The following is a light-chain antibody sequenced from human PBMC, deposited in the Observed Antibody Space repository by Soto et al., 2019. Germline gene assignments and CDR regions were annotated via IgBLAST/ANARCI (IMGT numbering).Light chain of an antibody. Sequence: EIVLTQSPGTLSLSPGERATLSCRASQSVGSGFLAWYQQKPGQAPRLLIYVASSRATGIPDRFSGSGSGTDFTLTISRLEPEDFAVYYCQQYDSSPYTFGLGTKVDIK. J-gene: IGKJ2*01. CDR1: QSVGSGF. CDR2: VAS. V-gene: IGKV3-20*01. CDR3: QQYDSSPYT.